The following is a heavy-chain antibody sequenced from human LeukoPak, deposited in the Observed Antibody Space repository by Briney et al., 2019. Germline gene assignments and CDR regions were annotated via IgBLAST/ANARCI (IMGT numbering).Heavy chain of an antibody. D-gene: IGHD3-22*01. J-gene: IGHJ4*02. CDR1: GFTFSSYA. CDR3: ANYDTTGFYFDQ. V-gene: IGHV3-23*01. CDR2: LYSDGTT. Sequence: GGSLRLSCAASGFTFSSYAMSWVRQAPGKGLEWVSLLYSDGTTYYADSVRGRFAISRDNSKNTLYLQMFSLRAEDTAMYYCANYDTTGFYFDQWGQGTLVTVSS.